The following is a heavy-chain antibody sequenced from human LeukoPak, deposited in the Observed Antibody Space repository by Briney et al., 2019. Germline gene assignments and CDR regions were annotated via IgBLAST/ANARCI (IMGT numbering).Heavy chain of an antibody. J-gene: IGHJ4*02. D-gene: IGHD3-10*01. CDR1: GGSFSGYY. CDR2: INHSGST. V-gene: IGHV4-34*01. CDR3: GRASYGSGTYPLFDY. Sequence: SETLSLTCAVYGGSFSGYYWSWIRQPPGKGLEWIGEINHSGSTNYNPSLKSRVTISVDTSKNQFSLKLSSVTAADTAVYYCGRASYGSGTYPLFDYWGQGTLVSVSS.